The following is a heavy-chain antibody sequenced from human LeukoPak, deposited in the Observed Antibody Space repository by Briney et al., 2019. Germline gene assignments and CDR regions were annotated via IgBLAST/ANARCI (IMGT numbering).Heavy chain of an antibody. V-gene: IGHV1-2*02. J-gene: IGHJ5*02. D-gene: IGHD3-22*01. CDR1: GGTFSNYA. Sequence: GASVKVSCKASGGTFSNYAISWVRQAPGQGLEWMGWINPNSSGTNYAQKFQGRVTMTRDTSISTAYMELSRLRSDDTAVYYCATSQYYYDSSGYHRTLNWFDPWGQGTLVTVSS. CDR2: INPNSSGT. CDR3: ATSQYYYDSSGYHRTLNWFDP.